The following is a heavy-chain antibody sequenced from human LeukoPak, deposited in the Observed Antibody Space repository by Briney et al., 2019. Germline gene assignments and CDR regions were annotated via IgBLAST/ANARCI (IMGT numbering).Heavy chain of an antibody. CDR2: IYYSGST. CDR3: AREIPILTGYPDY. V-gene: IGHV4-30-4*01. D-gene: IGHD3-9*01. J-gene: IGHJ4*02. CDR1: GGSISSGDYY. Sequence: SQTLSLTCTVSGGSISSGDYYWGWIRQPPGKGLEWIGYIYYSGSTYYNPSLKSRVTISVDTSKNQFSLKLSSVTAADTAVYYCAREIPILTGYPDYWGQGTLVTVSS.